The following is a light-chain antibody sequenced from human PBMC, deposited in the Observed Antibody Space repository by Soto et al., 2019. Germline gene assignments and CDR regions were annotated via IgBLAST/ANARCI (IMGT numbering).Light chain of an antibody. CDR2: GAS. J-gene: IGKJ5*01. CDR1: QSVTSNF. Sequence: IVLTQSPGTLSLSPGERATLSCRASQSVTSNFLAWYQQKPGQAPRLLIYGASTRATDIPARFSGSASGTDFPLTISRLEPEDFAIYYCQQYGTSPLITFGQVTRLEIK. CDR3: QQYGTSPLIT. V-gene: IGKV3-20*01.